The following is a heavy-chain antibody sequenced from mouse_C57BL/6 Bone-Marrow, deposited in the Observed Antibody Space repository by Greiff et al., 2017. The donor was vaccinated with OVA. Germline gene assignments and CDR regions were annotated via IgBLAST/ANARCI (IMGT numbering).Heavy chain of an antibody. CDR1: GFNIKDDY. Sequence: VQLQQSGAELVRPGASVKLSCTASGFNIKDDYMHWVKQRPEQGLEWIGWIDPENGDTEYASKFQGKATITADTSSNTAYLQLSSLTSEDTAVYYCTTEYYGSSSYFDYWGQGTTLTVSS. CDR2: IDPENGDT. J-gene: IGHJ2*01. V-gene: IGHV14-4*01. CDR3: TTEYYGSSSYFDY. D-gene: IGHD1-1*01.